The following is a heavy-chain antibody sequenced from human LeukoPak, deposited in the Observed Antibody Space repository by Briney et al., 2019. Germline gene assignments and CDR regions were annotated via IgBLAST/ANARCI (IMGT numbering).Heavy chain of an antibody. CDR2: ITRSGDTI. J-gene: IGHJ4*02. V-gene: IGHV3-48*03. CDR3: ARDQPSSWYYFDY. Sequence: PGGSLRLSCAASGFXFSSYEMNWVRQAPGKGLEWVSYITRSGDTIYYADSVKGRFTISRDNAKNPLYLQMNSLRAEDTAVYYCARDQPSSWYYFDYWGQGTLVTVSS. CDR1: GFXFSSYE. D-gene: IGHD6-13*01.